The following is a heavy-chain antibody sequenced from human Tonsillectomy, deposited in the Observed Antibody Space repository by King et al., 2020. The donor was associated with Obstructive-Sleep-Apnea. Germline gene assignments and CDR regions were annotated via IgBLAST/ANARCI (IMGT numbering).Heavy chain of an antibody. CDR1: GGSISSGGYS. Sequence: LQLQESGPGLVKPSQTLSLTCAVSGGSISSGGYSWSWIRQPPGKGLEWIGYIYYSGSTYYNPSLKSRVTISVDTSKNQFSLKLSSVTAADTAVYYCARVGYDILTDYPNWFDPWGQGTLVTVSS. CDR2: IYYSGST. J-gene: IGHJ5*02. CDR3: ARVGYDILTDYPNWFDP. D-gene: IGHD3-9*01. V-gene: IGHV4-30-4*07.